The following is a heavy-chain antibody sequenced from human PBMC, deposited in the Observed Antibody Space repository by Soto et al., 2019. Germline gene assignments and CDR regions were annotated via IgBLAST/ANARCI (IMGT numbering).Heavy chain of an antibody. CDR3: AREKLPPGGHYYYGMDV. Sequence: EVQLVESGGGLVKPGGSLRLSCAASGFTFSSYSMNWVRQAPGKGLEWVSSISSSNSYIYYADSVKGRFTISRDNAKHSLYLRMNSLRAEATAVYYCAREKLPPGGHYYYGMDVWGQGTTVTVSS. CDR1: GFTFSSYS. V-gene: IGHV3-21*01. D-gene: IGHD2-15*01. CDR2: ISSSNSYI. J-gene: IGHJ6*02.